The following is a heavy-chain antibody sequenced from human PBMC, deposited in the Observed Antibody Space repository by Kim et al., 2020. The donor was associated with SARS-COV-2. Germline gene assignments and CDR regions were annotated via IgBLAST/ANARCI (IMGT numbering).Heavy chain of an antibody. CDR3: AREFGDSSGWYPLFDY. V-gene: IGHV3-30*07. Sequence: SVKGRFTISRDNSKNTLYLQMNSLRAEDTAVYYCAREFGDSSGWYPLFDYWGQGTLVTVSS. D-gene: IGHD6-19*01. J-gene: IGHJ4*02.